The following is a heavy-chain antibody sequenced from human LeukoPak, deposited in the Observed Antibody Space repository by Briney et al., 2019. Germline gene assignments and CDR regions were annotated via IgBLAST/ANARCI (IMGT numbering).Heavy chain of an antibody. Sequence: KPGGSLRLSCAASGFTFSSYSMNWVRQAPGKGLEWVSSISGSSSDINYADSFKGRFTISRDNAKNSVYLQMSSLRAEDTAVYYCARDGPQWESSYWGQGTLVTVSA. CDR2: ISGSSSDI. J-gene: IGHJ4*02. CDR1: GFTFSSYS. CDR3: ARDGPQWESSY. V-gene: IGHV3-21*01. D-gene: IGHD3-16*02.